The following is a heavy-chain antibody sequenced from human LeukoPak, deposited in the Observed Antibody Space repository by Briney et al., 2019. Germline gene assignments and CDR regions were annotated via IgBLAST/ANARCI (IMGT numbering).Heavy chain of an antibody. CDR3: ARGAGWWDL. J-gene: IGHJ4*02. CDR1: GGSISSYY. V-gene: IGHV4-59*01. D-gene: IGHD1-26*01. Sequence: SETLSLTCTVPGGSISSYYWSWIRQPPGKGLGWIGYINYSGTTNYNPSLKSRVTISVDTSKNQFSLKMTSVTAADTAVYYCARGAGWWDLWGRGTLATVS. CDR2: INYSGTT.